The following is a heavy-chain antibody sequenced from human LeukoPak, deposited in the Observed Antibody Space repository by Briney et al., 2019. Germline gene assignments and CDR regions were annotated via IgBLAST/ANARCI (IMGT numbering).Heavy chain of an antibody. CDR3: ARDDYRGVTNFDP. CDR2: ISYTGNT. D-gene: IGHD3-10*01. CDR1: GGSISPYF. V-gene: IGHV4-59*01. Sequence: SETLSLTCTVSGGSISPYFWSWIRQPPGKGLEWIGYISYTGNTNYNPSLKSRVTISVDTSKNQFSLQLTSVTAEDTAVYYCARDDYRGVTNFDPWGQGTLVTVSS. J-gene: IGHJ5*02.